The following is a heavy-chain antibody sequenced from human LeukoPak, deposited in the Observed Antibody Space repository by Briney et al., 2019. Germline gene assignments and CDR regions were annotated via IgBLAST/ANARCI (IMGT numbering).Heavy chain of an antibody. V-gene: IGHV3-7*01. CDR2: IKQDGSET. J-gene: IGHJ6*03. D-gene: IGHD3-22*01. CDR3: AGDTYDSSGYHFYYMDV. Sequence: GESLKISCKGSGYSFTSYWIGWVRQMPGKGLEWVANIKQDGSETHYGDSVRGRFTISRDNANNSLYLHMNSVRVEDTALYFCAGDTYDSSGYHFYYMDVWGKGTSVTVSS. CDR1: GYSFTSYW.